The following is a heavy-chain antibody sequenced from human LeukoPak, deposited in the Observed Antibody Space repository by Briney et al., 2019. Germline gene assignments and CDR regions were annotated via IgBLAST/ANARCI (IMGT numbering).Heavy chain of an antibody. CDR3: VLVPKSSSIADVSFDY. CDR2: ISSSSSYI. Sequence: GGSLRLSCAASGFTFSSYSMNWVRQAPGKGLEWVSSISSSSSYIYYADSVKGRSTISRDNAKNSLYLQMNSLRAEDTAVYYCVLVPKSSSIADVSFDYWGQGTLVTVSS. V-gene: IGHV3-21*01. CDR1: GFTFSSYS. J-gene: IGHJ4*02. D-gene: IGHD6-6*01.